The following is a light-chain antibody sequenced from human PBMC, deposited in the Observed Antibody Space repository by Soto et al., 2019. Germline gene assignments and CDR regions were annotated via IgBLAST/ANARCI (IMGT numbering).Light chain of an antibody. CDR1: QSVSSSY. J-gene: IGKJ5*01. V-gene: IGKV3-20*01. Sequence: EIVLTQSPGTLSLSPGERATLSCRASQSVSSSYLAWYQQKPGQAPRLLIYAASGRATGIPDRFSGSGSGTDFSLTISRLEPEDFAVYFCQQYDSSPTFGQGTRLEIK. CDR3: QQYDSSPT. CDR2: AAS.